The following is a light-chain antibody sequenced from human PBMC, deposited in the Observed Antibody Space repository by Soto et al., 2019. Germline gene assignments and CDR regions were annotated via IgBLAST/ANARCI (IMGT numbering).Light chain of an antibody. Sequence: ALTQPASVSGSPGQSITISCTGTSGDIGTYNLVSWYQQHPGKAPTLMIFEVTRRPSGVSARFSGSKSGNTASLTISGLQPEDEADYYCCSYAGTFVFGPGTKVTVL. CDR3: CSYAGTFV. J-gene: IGLJ1*01. CDR1: SGDIGTYNL. CDR2: EVT. V-gene: IGLV2-23*02.